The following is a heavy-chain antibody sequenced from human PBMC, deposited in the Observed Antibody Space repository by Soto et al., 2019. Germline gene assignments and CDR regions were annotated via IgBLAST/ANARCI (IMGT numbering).Heavy chain of an antibody. V-gene: IGHV1-46*01. CDR3: AKSLYDFQDAFDI. D-gene: IGHD3-3*01. Sequence: ASVKVSCKASGYTFTSYYMHWVRQAPGQGLEWMGIINPSGGSTSYAQKFQGRVTMTRDTSTSTVYMELSSLRSEDTAVYYCAKSLYDFQDAFDIWGQGTMVTVSS. CDR1: GYTFTSYY. J-gene: IGHJ3*02. CDR2: INPSGGST.